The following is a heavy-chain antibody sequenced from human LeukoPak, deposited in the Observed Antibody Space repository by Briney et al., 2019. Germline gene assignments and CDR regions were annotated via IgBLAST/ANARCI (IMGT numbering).Heavy chain of an antibody. D-gene: IGHD3-22*01. J-gene: IGHJ3*02. V-gene: IGHV4-4*07. CDR2: IYTSGST. CDR1: GGSISSYY. CDR3: ARVISRKASALDI. Sequence: SETLSLTCTVSGGSISSYYWSWLRQPAGKGLEWIGRIYTSGSTNYNPSLKSRVTMSVDTSKNQFSLKLSSVTAADTAVYYCARVISRKASALDIWGQGTMVTVSS.